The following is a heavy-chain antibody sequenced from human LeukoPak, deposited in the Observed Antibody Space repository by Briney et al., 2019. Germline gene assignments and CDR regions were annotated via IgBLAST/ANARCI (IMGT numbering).Heavy chain of an antibody. V-gene: IGHV4-39*01. CDR3: ARQWDGYKRTFDY. Sequence: SETLSLTCTVSGGSISSNNYYWGWIRQPPGKGLEWIGNIYYSGSTYYNPSLRSRVTISVDTSKNQFSLKLSSVTAADTAVYYCARQWDGYKRTFDYWGQGTLVTVSS. D-gene: IGHD5-24*01. CDR2: IYYSGST. CDR1: GGSISSNNYY. J-gene: IGHJ4*02.